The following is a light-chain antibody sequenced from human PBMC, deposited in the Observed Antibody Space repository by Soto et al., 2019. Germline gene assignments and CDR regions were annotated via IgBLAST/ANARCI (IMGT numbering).Light chain of an antibody. CDR2: HAS. V-gene: IGKV3-15*01. CDR1: QRVGVN. J-gene: IGKJ1*01. CDR3: QQYDSWPRT. Sequence: EILMTQSPASLSLSPGETATLSCRASQRVGVNLAWYQQKPGQAPRLLIYHASTRATGVPARFSGSGSGTDFTLTISSLQSEDIAFFYCQQYDSWPRTFGQGTKVEIK.